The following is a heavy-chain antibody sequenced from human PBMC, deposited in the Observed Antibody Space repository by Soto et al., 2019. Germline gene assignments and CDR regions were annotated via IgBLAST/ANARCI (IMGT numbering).Heavy chain of an antibody. CDR2: IKQDGSEI. J-gene: IGHJ4*02. Sequence: EVQLVESGGGLVQPGGSLRLSCAASGFTFSRYWMTWVRQAPGNGLEWVANIKQDGSEIYYVDSVKGRFTISRDNAENSLYLQMNSLRAEDTAVYYCARDPVCSGGSCYDYWGQGTLVTVTS. CDR3: ARDPVCSGGSCYDY. CDR1: GFTFSRYW. V-gene: IGHV3-7*01. D-gene: IGHD2-15*01.